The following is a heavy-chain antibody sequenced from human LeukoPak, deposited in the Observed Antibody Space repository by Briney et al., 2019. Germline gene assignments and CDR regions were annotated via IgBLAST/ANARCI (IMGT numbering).Heavy chain of an antibody. Sequence: ASVTVSCKASGYSFTDYYIHWVRQAPGQGLEWMGWINPNTGGTNYAQKFQGRVTMTRDTSISTAYMELSRLRSDGTAVYYCARGYCSSTSCSSYGDYWKPLDYWGQGTLVTVSS. J-gene: IGHJ4*02. V-gene: IGHV1-2*02. CDR2: INPNTGGT. CDR1: GYSFTDYY. D-gene: IGHD2-2*01. CDR3: ARGYCSSTSCSSYGDYWKPLDY.